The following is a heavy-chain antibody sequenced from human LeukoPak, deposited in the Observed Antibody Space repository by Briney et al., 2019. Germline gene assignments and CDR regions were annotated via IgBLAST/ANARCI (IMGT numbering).Heavy chain of an antibody. V-gene: IGHV1-2*02. J-gene: IGHJ4*02. D-gene: IGHD1-26*01. CDR2: INPNSGGT. CDR3: ARDGAITSNYYFDY. Sequence: ASVKVSCKASGYTFTGYYMHWVRQAPGQGLGWMGWINPNSGGTNYAQKFQGRVTMTRDTSISTAYMELSSLRSDDTAVYYCARDGAITSNYYFDYWGQGTLVTVSS. CDR1: GYTFTGYY.